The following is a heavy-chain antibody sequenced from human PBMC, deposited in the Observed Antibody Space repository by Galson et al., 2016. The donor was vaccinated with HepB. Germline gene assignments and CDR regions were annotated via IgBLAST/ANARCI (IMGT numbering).Heavy chain of an antibody. CDR1: GYSFTNYG. J-gene: IGHJ4*02. CDR3: ARDGFAAGTTDF. Sequence: SVKVSCKASGYSFTNYGITWVRQAPGQGLEWLGWISSNDGRTKITEKLQARVSMTTDTYTATAYIEFRSPTSGDTAMYYCARDGFAAGTTDFWGQGTLVTVSS. CDR2: ISSNDGRT. V-gene: IGHV1-18*04. D-gene: IGHD1-1*01.